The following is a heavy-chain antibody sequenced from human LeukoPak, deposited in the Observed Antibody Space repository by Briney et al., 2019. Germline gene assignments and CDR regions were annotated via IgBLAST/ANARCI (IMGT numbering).Heavy chain of an antibody. CDR2: ISPSGGST. V-gene: IGHV1-46*01. J-gene: IGHJ6*03. CDR3: ARGCRVRGVFSYYYYYYMDV. CDR1: GYTFTSHY. Sequence: ASVKVSCKASGYTFTSHYMHWVRQAPEQGLEWMGIISPSGGSTGYAQKFQGRVTMTRDMSTRTDYMELSSLRYEDTAVYYCARGCRVRGVFSYYYYYYMDVWGKGTTVTISS. D-gene: IGHD3-10*01.